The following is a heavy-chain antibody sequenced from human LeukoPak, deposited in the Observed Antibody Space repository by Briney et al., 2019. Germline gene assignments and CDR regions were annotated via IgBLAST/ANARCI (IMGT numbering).Heavy chain of an antibody. CDR3: ARDLGTMVRGET. Sequence: ASVKVSCKASGGTFSSYAISWVRQAPGQGLEWMGGIIPIFGTANYAQKFQGRVTITADKSTSTAYMELSSLRSEDAAVYYCARDLGTMVRGETWGQGTMVTVSS. D-gene: IGHD3-10*01. J-gene: IGHJ3*01. CDR2: IIPIFGTA. CDR1: GGTFSSYA. V-gene: IGHV1-69*06.